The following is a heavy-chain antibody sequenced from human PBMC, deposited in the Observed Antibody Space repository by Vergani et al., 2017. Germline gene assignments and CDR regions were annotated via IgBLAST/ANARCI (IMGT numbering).Heavy chain of an antibody. Sequence: QVQLQESGPGLVKPSETLSLICDVFDFISNGHYWGWIRRPTGKGLEWIASFHHTGMTYNNPSLKSRVTISVDTSKNLISLKLNSVTAADTALYYCARXGGSGNFYHLFDSWGQGTLVTVSS. CDR2: FHHTGMT. CDR1: DFISNGHY. D-gene: IGHD3-10*01. J-gene: IGHJ4*02. CDR3: ARXGGSGNFYHLFDS. V-gene: IGHV4-38-2*01.